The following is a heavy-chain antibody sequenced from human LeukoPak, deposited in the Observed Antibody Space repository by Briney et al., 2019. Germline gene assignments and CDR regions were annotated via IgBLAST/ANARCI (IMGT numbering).Heavy chain of an antibody. Sequence: ASVKVSCKASGYTFTGDYVHWVRRAPGQGLEWMAWINPNNGDTNSAQKFQGKVTITRDTSISTVYMELSRLTSDDTAVYYCAREASGSYYSFFLDYWGQGTLVAVSS. J-gene: IGHJ4*02. CDR2: INPNNGDT. D-gene: IGHD3-10*01. V-gene: IGHV1-2*02. CDR1: GYTFTGDY. CDR3: AREASGSYYSFFLDY.